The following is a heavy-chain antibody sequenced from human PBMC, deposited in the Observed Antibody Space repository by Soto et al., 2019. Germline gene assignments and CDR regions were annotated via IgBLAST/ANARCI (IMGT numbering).Heavy chain of an antibody. CDR2: MYNSGST. J-gene: IGHJ5*02. V-gene: IGHV4-59*12. CDR1: GGSISSYY. CDR3: ATNAGSSKRYNWFDP. D-gene: IGHD6-13*01. Sequence: SETLSLTCTVSGGSISSYYWTWIRQPPGKGLEWIGFMYNSGSTHYNPSLKSRVTISLDTSKNQFSLNLSSVTAADTAVYYCATNAGSSKRYNWFDPWGQGTLVTVTS.